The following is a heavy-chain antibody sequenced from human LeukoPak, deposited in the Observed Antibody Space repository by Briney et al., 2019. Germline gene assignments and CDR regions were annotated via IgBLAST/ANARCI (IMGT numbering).Heavy chain of an antibody. D-gene: IGHD3-22*01. CDR3: RAATRYLDYYYDY. CDR2: ISSDGSNK. CDR1: GFTFSSYW. V-gene: IGHV3-30*03. Sequence: PGGSLRLSCAASGFTFSSYWMSWVRQAPGKGLEWVAVISSDGSNKYYADSVRGRFTISRDNSKDTLYLQMSSLTIEDTAVYYCRAATRYLDYYYDYWGQGTLVTVSS. J-gene: IGHJ4*02.